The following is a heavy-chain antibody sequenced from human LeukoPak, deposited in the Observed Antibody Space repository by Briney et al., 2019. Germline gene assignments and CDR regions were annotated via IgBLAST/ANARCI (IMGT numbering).Heavy chain of an antibody. D-gene: IGHD3-22*01. Sequence: GGSLRLSCAASGFTFSSYGMHWVRQAPGKGLEWVAVIWYDGSNKYYADSVKGRFTISRDNSKNTLYLQMNSLRAEDTAVYYCAKDSFPHYYDSSGYSPYYFDYWGQGTLVTVSS. V-gene: IGHV3-33*06. CDR2: IWYDGSNK. CDR1: GFTFSSYG. J-gene: IGHJ4*02. CDR3: AKDSFPHYYDSSGYSPYYFDY.